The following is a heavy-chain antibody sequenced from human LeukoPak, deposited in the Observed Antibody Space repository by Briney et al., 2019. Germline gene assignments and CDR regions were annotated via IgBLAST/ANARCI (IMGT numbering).Heavy chain of an antibody. CDR3: ARGPYGSGSYSLDY. CDR2: ISSSSSYI. CDR1: GFTFGSYS. J-gene: IGHJ4*02. Sequence: GGSLRLSCAASGFTFGSYSMNWVRPAPGKGLEWVSSISSSSSYIYYADSVKGRFTISRDNAKNSLYLQMNSLRAEDTAVYYCARGPYGSGSYSLDYWGQGTLVTVSS. V-gene: IGHV3-21*01. D-gene: IGHD3-10*01.